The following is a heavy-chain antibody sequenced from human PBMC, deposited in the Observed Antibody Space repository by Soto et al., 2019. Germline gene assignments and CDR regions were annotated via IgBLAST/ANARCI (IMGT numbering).Heavy chain of an antibody. V-gene: IGHV4-34*01. D-gene: IGHD6-6*01. CDR3: ARGIAAPFGLRYFDY. CDR1: GGSFSGYY. CDR2: INHSGST. Sequence: SETLSLSCAVYGGSFSGYYWSWIRQPPGKGLEWIGEINHSGSTNYNPSLKSRVTISVDTSKNQFSPKLSSVTAADTAVYYCARGIAAPFGLRYFDYWGQGTLVTVSS. J-gene: IGHJ4*02.